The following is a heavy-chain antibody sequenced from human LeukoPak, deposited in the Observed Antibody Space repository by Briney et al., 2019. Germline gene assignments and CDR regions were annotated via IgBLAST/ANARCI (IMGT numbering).Heavy chain of an antibody. Sequence: ASVKVSCKASGYTFTSYGISWVRQAPGQGLEWMGWISAYNGNINYAQKLQGSVTMTTDTSTSTAYMELRSLRSDDTAVYYCARDQVGATVSPESPSDYWGQGTLVTVSS. CDR2: ISAYNGNI. CDR1: GYTFTSYG. CDR3: ARDQVGATVSPESPSDY. J-gene: IGHJ4*02. V-gene: IGHV1-18*01. D-gene: IGHD1-26*01.